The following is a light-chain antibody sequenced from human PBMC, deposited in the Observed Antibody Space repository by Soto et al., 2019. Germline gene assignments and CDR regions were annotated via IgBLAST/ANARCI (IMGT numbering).Light chain of an antibody. CDR1: SSDVGGYNY. CDR2: EVS. Sequence: QSVLTQPASVSGSPGQSITISCTGTSSDVGGYNYVSWYQQHPGKAPKLMIYEVSNRPSGVSNRFSGSKSGNTASLTISGLQAEDEADHYCSSYTSSSTTDVFGNGTKVTV. CDR3: SSYTSSSTTDV. V-gene: IGLV2-14*01. J-gene: IGLJ1*01.